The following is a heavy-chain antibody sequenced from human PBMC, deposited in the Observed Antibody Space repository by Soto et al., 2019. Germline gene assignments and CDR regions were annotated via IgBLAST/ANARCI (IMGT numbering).Heavy chain of an antibody. V-gene: IGHV3-30-3*01. Sequence: PGGSLRLSCAASGFTFSRNAMHWGRQAPGKGLEWVAIISYDENNKYYADSVKGRFTISRDNSNNTLYLQMSSLRTEDTAVYYCVKVLGYFDSLSNYFDYWGQGTLVTVSS. D-gene: IGHD3-9*01. J-gene: IGHJ4*02. CDR1: GFTFSRNA. CDR2: ISYDENNK. CDR3: VKVLGYFDSLSNYFDY.